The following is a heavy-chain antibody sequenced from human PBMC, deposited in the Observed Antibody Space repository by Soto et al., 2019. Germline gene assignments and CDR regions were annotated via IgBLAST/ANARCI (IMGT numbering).Heavy chain of an antibody. CDR1: GGTIISLGYP. J-gene: IGHJ6*02. CDR2: IYFGGST. Sequence: SEAQPIPSAVAGGTIISLGYPWIWILQPPGKGLEWIGYIYFGGSTYYNPSLKSRVTIDRSDTQFSLKLYSVTAADTAVYYCARAAGAVPAADGMDVWGQGTTVTVSS. CDR3: ARAAGAVPAADGMDV. V-gene: IGHV4-30-2*01. D-gene: IGHD2-2*01.